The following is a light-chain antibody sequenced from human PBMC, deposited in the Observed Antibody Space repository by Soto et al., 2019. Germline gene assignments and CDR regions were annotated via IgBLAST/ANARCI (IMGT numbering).Light chain of an antibody. CDR2: HAS. J-gene: IGKJ5*01. CDR3: QQYGWSPPIT. V-gene: IGKV3-20*01. Sequence: DIVLTQSPGTLSLSPGKRATLSCWASQSVGNNYLAWYQQKPGQAPRLLIYHASSMATGIPDRFSGSGSGTDFTLTISRLEPEAFAGYYCQQYGWSPPITFGQGTRLE. CDR1: QSVGNNY.